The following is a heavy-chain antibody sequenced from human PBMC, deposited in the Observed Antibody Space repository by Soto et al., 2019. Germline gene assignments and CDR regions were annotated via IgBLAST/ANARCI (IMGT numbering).Heavy chain of an antibody. Sequence: QVQLVQSGAEVKKPGSSVKVSCKASGGTFSSYTISWVRQAPGQGLEWMGRIIPILGIANYAQKFQGRVTITADKSTSTAYMELSSLRSEDTAVYYCARESEDSGDDTYYFDYWGQGTLVTVSS. CDR3: ARESEDSGDDTYYFDY. D-gene: IGHD5-12*01. CDR1: GGTFSSYT. J-gene: IGHJ4*02. CDR2: IIPILGIA. V-gene: IGHV1-69*08.